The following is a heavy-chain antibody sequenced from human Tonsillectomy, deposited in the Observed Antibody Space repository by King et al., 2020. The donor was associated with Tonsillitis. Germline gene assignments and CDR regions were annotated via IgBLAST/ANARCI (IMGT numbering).Heavy chain of an antibody. V-gene: IGHV1-2*02. CDR2: INPNSGGT. CDR3: ARVGQRTPAKGEGRGVSCRSYGVDP. Sequence: VPLVSSGAAVKQPGASVKVSCTASGSTFTGYYLHWVRQAPGQGLEWMGWINPNSGGTNYAQKFQGRVTLTRDTSISTAYMELSRLRSDDTAVYYCARVGQRTPAKGEGRGVSCRSYGVDPGGQGTRGTV. J-gene: IGHJ5*02. CDR1: GSTFTGYY. D-gene: IGHD2-15*01.